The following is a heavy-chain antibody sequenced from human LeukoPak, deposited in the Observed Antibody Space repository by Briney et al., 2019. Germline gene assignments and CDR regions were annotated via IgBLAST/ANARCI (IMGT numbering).Heavy chain of an antibody. Sequence: GGSLRLSCAASGFTFDDYAMHWVRQAPGKGLEWVSGISWNSGSIGYADSVKGRFTISRDHAKNSLYLQMNSLRAEDMALYYCAKAVIAVAGTAHFDYLGQGTLVTVSS. CDR3: AKAVIAVAGTAHFDY. CDR2: ISWNSGSI. D-gene: IGHD6-19*01. J-gene: IGHJ4*02. CDR1: GFTFDDYA. V-gene: IGHV3-9*03.